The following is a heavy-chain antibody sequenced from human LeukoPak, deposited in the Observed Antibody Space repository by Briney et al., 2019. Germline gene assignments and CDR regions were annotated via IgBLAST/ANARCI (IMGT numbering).Heavy chain of an antibody. CDR1: SGSIGSSSNY. D-gene: IGHD1-26*01. V-gene: IGHV4-39*01. CDR2: VYYSGST. Sequence: SETLSLTCTVSSGSIGSSSNYWGWIRQAPGKGLEWIGNVYYSGSTFYNPSLKSRVTISVDTSKNQFSLKLSSVTAADTAVYYCARSWMVGEGAFDIWGPGTEVTVSS. J-gene: IGHJ3*02. CDR3: ARSWMVGEGAFDI.